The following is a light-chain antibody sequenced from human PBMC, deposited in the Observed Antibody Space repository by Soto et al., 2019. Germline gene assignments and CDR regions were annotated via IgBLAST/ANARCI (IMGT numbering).Light chain of an antibody. Sequence: DIVMTQSPDSLAVSLDERATINCKSSQSVLYNSNNKNYLAWYQQKPGQPPKLLIYWASTRESGVPDRFSGSGSGTDFTLTISSLQAEDVAVYYCQQYFSTPLTFGGGTKVEIK. CDR2: WAS. V-gene: IGKV4-1*01. J-gene: IGKJ4*01. CDR1: QSVLYNSNNKNY. CDR3: QQYFSTPLT.